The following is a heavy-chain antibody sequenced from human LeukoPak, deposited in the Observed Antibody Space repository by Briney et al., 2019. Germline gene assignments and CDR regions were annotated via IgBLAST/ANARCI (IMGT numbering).Heavy chain of an antibody. CDR2: IYYSGST. V-gene: IGHV4-31*03. CDR1: GGSISSGGYY. J-gene: IGHJ4*02. Sequence: SQTLSLTCTVSGGSISSGGYYWSWIRQHPGKGLEWIGYIYYSGSTYYNPSLKSRVTISVDTSKNQLSLKLSSVTAADTAVYYCARAETSIVGATRPYYFDYWGQGTLVTVSS. CDR3: ARAETSIVGATRPYYFDY. D-gene: IGHD1-26*01.